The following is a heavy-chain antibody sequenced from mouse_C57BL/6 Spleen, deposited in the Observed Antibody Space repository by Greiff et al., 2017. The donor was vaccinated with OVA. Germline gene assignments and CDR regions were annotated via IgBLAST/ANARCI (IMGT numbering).Heavy chain of an antibody. CDR3: ARRVITTVVAPDY. V-gene: IGHV1-19*01. CDR2: INPYNGGT. D-gene: IGHD1-1*01. Sequence: VQLKQSGPVLVKPGASVKMSCKASGYTFTDYYMNWVKQSHGKSLEWIGVINPYNGGTSYNQKFKGKATLTVDKSSSTAYMELNSLTSEDSAVYYCARRVITTVVAPDYWGQGTTLTVSS. J-gene: IGHJ2*01. CDR1: GYTFTDYY.